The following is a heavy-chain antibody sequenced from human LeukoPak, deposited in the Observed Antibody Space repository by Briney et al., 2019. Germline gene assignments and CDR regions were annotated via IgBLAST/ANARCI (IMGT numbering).Heavy chain of an antibody. Sequence: SETLSLTCTVSGGSMSSYYWSWLRQPPGKGLEWIGYIYYSGSTNYNPSLKSRVTLSVDTSKNQFSLKLSSVTAADTAVYYCARHTPNYYDSSGYYPIPFDYWGQGTLVTVSS. CDR3: ARHTPNYYDSSGYYPIPFDY. CDR1: GGSMSSYY. D-gene: IGHD3-22*01. CDR2: IYYSGST. V-gene: IGHV4-59*08. J-gene: IGHJ4*02.